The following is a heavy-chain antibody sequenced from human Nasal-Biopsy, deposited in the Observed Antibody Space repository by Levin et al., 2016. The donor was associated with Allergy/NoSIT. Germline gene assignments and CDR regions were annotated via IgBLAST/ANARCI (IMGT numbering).Heavy chain of an antibody. J-gene: IGHJ6*02. Sequence: ASVKVSCKASGYTFSSYVVHWVRQTPGQGLEWMGWINTDNGNTKYSQKFHGRVTLTRDTSASTAYMGLSSVTSEDTAVYYCARGLCTSGNCYSIDFSLYYFYGMDVWGQGTTVTVSS. V-gene: IGHV1-3*04. CDR2: INTDNGNT. CDR1: GYTFSSYV. D-gene: IGHD2-15*01. CDR3: ARGLCTSGNCYSIDFSLYYFYGMDV.